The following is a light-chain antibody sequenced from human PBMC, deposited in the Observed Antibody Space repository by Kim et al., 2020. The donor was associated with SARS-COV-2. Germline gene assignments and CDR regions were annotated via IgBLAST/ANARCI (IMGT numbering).Light chain of an antibody. V-gene: IGLV3-21*04. J-gene: IGLJ3*02. Sequence: SYELTQPPSVSVAPGQTARFTCGGDNIGSKSVHWYQQQPGQAPVLVIFFNNDRPSGIPERFSGSNSGNTATLTIRGVEAGDEGDYYCQVWDGSSDHWVFGGGTQLTVL. CDR2: FNN. CDR1: NIGSKS. CDR3: QVWDGSSDHWV.